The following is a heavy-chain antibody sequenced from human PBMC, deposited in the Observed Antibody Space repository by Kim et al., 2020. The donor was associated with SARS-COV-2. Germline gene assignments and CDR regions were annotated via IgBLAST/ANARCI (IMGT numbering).Heavy chain of an antibody. CDR3: ARGEIVGALDY. D-gene: IGHD1-26*01. Sequence: YYADSVKGRFTIARDNAKNSLYLQMNSLRAEDTAVYYCARGEIVGALDYWGQGTLVTVSS. V-gene: IGHV3-48*03. J-gene: IGHJ4*02.